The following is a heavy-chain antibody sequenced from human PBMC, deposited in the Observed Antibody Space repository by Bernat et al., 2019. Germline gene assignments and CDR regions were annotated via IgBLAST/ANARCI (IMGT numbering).Heavy chain of an antibody. J-gene: IGHJ3*01. CDR2: INGDESIT. D-gene: IGHD1-20*01. CDR3: AKCNWNDGMGAFDV. Sequence: EVQLVESGGGLVQPGGSLRLSCVASGFIASGFTFSSYWMHWARQVPGKGPVWVSRINGDESITNYADSVKGRFTIPRDNAKNILYLQMNSFRAEDTAVYYCAKCNWNDGMGAFDVWGQGTMVTVSS. CDR1: GFTFSSYW. V-gene: IGHV3-74*01.